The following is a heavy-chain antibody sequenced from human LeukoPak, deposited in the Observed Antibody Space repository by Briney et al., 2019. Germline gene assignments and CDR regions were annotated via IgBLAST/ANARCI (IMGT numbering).Heavy chain of an antibody. CDR3: AAAYRYFYDRGGYFDY. V-gene: IGHV1-58*02. CDR1: GFTFTTSA. CDR2: IVVGSGNT. J-gene: IGHJ4*02. D-gene: IGHD3-22*01. Sequence: SVKVSCKASGFTFTTSAMQWVRQARGQRLEWIGWIVVGSGNTNYAQKFQERVTITRDMSTSTAYMELSSLRSEDTAVYYCAAAYRYFYDRGGYFDYWGQGGLVTVSS.